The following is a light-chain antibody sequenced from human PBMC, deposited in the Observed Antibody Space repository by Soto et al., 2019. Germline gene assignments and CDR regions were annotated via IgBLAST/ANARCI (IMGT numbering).Light chain of an antibody. V-gene: IGLV1-40*01. Sequence: QSVLTQPPSVSGAPGQRVTISCTGSSSNIGAGYDVHWYQQLPGTAPKLLIYGNSNRPSGVPDRFSGSKSCTSASLAITGLQCEGEADYYCQSYDSSLSGYDFVPGTKLNVL. CDR2: GNS. J-gene: IGLJ1*01. CDR1: SSNIGAGYD. CDR3: QSYDSSLSGYD.